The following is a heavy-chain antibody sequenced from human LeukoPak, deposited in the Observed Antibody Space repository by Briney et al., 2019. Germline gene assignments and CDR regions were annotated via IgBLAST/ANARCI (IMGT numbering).Heavy chain of an antibody. CDR2: INAGNGNT. J-gene: IGHJ6*03. CDR3: ARGSGDYYYYMDV. CDR1: GYTFTNYA. V-gene: IGHV1-3*03. Sequence: ASVKVSCKASGYTFTNYAMHWVRQATGQRLEWMGWINAGNGNTKYSQEFQGRVTIIRDTSASTAYMELSSLRSEDMAVYYCARGSGDYYYYMDVWGKGTTVTVSS. D-gene: IGHD2-15*01.